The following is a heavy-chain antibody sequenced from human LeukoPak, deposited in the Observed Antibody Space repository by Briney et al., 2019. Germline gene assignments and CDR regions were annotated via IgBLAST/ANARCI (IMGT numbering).Heavy chain of an antibody. Sequence: GASVKVSCKASGYTFTSYGISWVRQAPGQGIEWMGWISAYNGNTNYAQKLQGRVTMTTDTSTSTAYMELRSLRSDDTAVYYCARGEYCSGGSCWNDAFDIWGQGTMVTVSS. CDR3: ARGEYCSGGSCWNDAFDI. D-gene: IGHD2-15*01. CDR1: GYTFTSYG. J-gene: IGHJ3*02. V-gene: IGHV1-18*04. CDR2: ISAYNGNT.